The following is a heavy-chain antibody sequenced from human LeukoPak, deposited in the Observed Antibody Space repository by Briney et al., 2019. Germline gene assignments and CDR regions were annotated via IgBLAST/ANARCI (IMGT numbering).Heavy chain of an antibody. Sequence: GRSLRLSCAASGFTFDDYAMHWVRQAPGKGLEWVSGISWNSGSIGYADSVKGRFTISRDNSKNTLYLQMNSLRAEDTAVYYCAKDTDLSFQRTFVPYFDYWGQGTLVTVSS. CDR1: GFTFDDYA. D-gene: IGHD6-25*01. J-gene: IGHJ4*02. CDR3: AKDTDLSFQRTFVPYFDY. CDR2: ISWNSGSI. V-gene: IGHV3-9*01.